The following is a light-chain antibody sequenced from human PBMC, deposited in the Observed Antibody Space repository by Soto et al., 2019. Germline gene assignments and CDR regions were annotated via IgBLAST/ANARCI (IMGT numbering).Light chain of an antibody. V-gene: IGLV3-1*01. J-gene: IGLJ2*01. Sequence: SYELTQPPSVSVSPGQTASITCSGDKLGDKYACWYQQKPGQSPVLVIYQDSKRPSGIPERFSGSNSGNTATLTMSGTQAVDEAYYYCQAWDLSTVVFGGGTKLTVL. CDR3: QAWDLSTVV. CDR1: KLGDKY. CDR2: QDS.